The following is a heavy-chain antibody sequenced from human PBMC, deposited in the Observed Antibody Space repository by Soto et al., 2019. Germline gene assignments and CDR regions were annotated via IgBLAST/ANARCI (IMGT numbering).Heavy chain of an antibody. Sequence: QLVESGPEVKKPGTSMKVSCKASGFTFTSSAMQWVRQARGQRLEWIGWIVVGSGNTNYAQKFQERVTITRDMSTSTAYMELSSLRSEDTAVFYCAAGLLRNGATSSWWGQGTLVTVSS. J-gene: IGHJ4*02. CDR1: GFTFTSSA. D-gene: IGHD2-2*01. V-gene: IGHV1-58*02. CDR3: AAGLLRNGATSSW. CDR2: IVVGSGNT.